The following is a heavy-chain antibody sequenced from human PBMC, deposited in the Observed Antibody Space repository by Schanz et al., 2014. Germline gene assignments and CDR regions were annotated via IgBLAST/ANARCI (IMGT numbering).Heavy chain of an antibody. CDR2: ISDSGDST. CDR3: ARDRVGASSYFDY. J-gene: IGHJ4*02. V-gene: IGHV3-11*06. Sequence: QVQLVESGGGLVKPGGSLRLSCAASGFTFSDYYMTWIRQAPGKGLEWVSDISDSGDSTHYADSVRGRFTISRDNSKNTLYLQMNNLRAEDTAVYYCARDRVGASSYFDYCGQGTLVTVSS. D-gene: IGHD1-26*01. CDR1: GFTFSDYY.